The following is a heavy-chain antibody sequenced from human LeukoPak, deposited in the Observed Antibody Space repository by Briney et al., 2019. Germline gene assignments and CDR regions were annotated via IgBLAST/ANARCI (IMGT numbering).Heavy chain of an antibody. Sequence: PSETLSLTCTVSGGSISSYYWSWIRQPAGKGLEWIGRIYTSGSTNYNPSLKSRVTMSVDTSKNQFSLKLSSVTAADTAVYYCARDHGPGSYSLNWFDPWGQGTLVTVSS. CDR2: IYTSGST. D-gene: IGHD3-10*01. V-gene: IGHV4-4*07. J-gene: IGHJ5*02. CDR1: GGSISSYY. CDR3: ARDHGPGSYSLNWFDP.